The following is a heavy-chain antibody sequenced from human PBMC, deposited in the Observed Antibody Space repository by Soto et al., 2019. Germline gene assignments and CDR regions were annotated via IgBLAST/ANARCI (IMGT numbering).Heavy chain of an antibody. CDR1: GFIVSSYY. CDR3: AKSGGNGWFADAFDV. J-gene: IGHJ3*01. D-gene: IGHD6-19*01. Sequence: LSCAGSGFIVSSYYMSWVRQAPGKGLEWISVIYSGGSTYYADSVKGRFTISRDNSENTLYLQLNSLRAEDTAVYYCAKSGGNGWFADAFDVWGQGTMVTVSS. CDR2: IYSGGST. V-gene: IGHV3-53*01.